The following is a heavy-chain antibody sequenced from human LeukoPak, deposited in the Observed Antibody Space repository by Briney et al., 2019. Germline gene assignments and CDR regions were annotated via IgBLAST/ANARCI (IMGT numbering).Heavy chain of an antibody. CDR2: IYSGGST. J-gene: IGHJ4*02. V-gene: IGHV3-53*01. CDR3: AKDLHTSHCCLPFDY. D-gene: IGHD2-2*01. Sequence: PGGSLRLSCAASGFTVSSNYMSWVRQAPGKGLEWVSVIYSGGSTYYADSVKGRFTISRDNSKNTLYLQMNSLRAEDTAVYYCAKDLHTSHCCLPFDYWGQGTLVTVSS. CDR1: GFTVSSNY.